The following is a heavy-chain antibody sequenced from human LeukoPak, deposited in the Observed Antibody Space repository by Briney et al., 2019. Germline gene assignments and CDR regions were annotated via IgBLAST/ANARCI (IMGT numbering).Heavy chain of an antibody. D-gene: IGHD6-13*01. CDR2: INPSGGST. Sequence: ASVKVSCKASGYTFTSYYMHWVRQAPGQGLEWMGIINPSGGSTSYAQKFQGRVTTTRDTSTSTVYMELSSLRSEDTAVYYCARGRRGQQLVRDAFDIWGQGTMVTVSS. CDR1: GYTFTSYY. J-gene: IGHJ3*02. CDR3: ARGRRGQQLVRDAFDI. V-gene: IGHV1-46*01.